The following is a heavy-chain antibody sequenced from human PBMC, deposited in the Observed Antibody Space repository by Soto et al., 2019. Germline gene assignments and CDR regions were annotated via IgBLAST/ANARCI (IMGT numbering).Heavy chain of an antibody. J-gene: IGHJ3*02. Sequence: VESLKISCKGSGYSFTSYWIGWVRQMPGKGLEWMGIIYPGDSDTRYSPSFQGQVTISADKSISTAYLQWSSLKASGTAMYYCAREVGYCSGGSCYSDAFDIWGQGTMVTVSS. D-gene: IGHD2-15*01. V-gene: IGHV5-51*01. CDR3: AREVGYCSGGSCYSDAFDI. CDR2: IYPGDSDT. CDR1: GYSFTSYW.